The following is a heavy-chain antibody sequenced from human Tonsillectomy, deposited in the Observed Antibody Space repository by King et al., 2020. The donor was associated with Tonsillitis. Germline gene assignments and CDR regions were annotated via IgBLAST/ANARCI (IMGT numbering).Heavy chain of an antibody. CDR1: GGTFRSYG. J-gene: IGHJ4*02. CDR3: ARDRDYDSSGYFYIGDY. D-gene: IGHD3-22*01. V-gene: IGHV1-69*01. CDR2: IIPIFGTA. Sequence: QLVQSGAEVKKPGSSVKVSCKASGGTFRSYGITWVRQAPGQGLEWMGEIIPIFGTANYAQKFQGRVTITADESTSTAYMELSSLRSEDTAVYYCARDRDYDSSGYFYIGDYRGQGTLVTVSS.